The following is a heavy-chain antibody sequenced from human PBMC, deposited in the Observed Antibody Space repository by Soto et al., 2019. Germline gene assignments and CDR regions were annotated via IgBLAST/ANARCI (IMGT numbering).Heavy chain of an antibody. CDR3: ASGFWSGEGSLDY. CDR1: GFTFSSYA. J-gene: IGHJ4*02. Sequence: QVQLVESGGGVVQPGRSLRLSCAASGFTFSSYAMHWVRQAPGKGLEWVAVISYDGSNKYYADSVKGRFTISRDNSKNTLYLQMNSLRAEDTAVYYCASGFWSGEGSLDYWGQGTLVTVSS. D-gene: IGHD3-3*01. V-gene: IGHV3-30-3*01. CDR2: ISYDGSNK.